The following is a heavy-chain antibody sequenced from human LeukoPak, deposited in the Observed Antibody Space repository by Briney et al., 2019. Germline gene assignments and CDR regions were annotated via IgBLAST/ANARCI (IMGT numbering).Heavy chain of an antibody. CDR2: ISSSSSYI. CDR3: AKDRAAYSSSWYGGSYFDS. V-gene: IGHV3-21*04. Sequence: GGSLRLSCAASGFTFSSYSMNWVRQAPGKGLEWVSSISSSSSYIYYADSVKGRFTISRDNAKNSLYLQMNSLRADDTAVYYCAKDRAAYSSSWYGGSYFDSWGQGTLVTVSS. D-gene: IGHD6-13*01. CDR1: GFTFSSYS. J-gene: IGHJ4*02.